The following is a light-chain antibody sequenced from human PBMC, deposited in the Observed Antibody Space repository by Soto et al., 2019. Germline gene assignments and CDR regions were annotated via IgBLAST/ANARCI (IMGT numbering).Light chain of an antibody. J-gene: IGLJ3*02. CDR3: QSFDRSLSGWV. V-gene: IGLV1-40*01. Sequence: QSVLTQPPSASGAPGQRVTISCTGSSSNIGAGYDVQWYQQLPGTAPKLLISNNNNRPSGVPDRFSGSKSDTSASLAITGIQAEDEADYYCQSFDRSLSGWVFGGGTKVTVL. CDR2: NNN. CDR1: SSNIGAGYD.